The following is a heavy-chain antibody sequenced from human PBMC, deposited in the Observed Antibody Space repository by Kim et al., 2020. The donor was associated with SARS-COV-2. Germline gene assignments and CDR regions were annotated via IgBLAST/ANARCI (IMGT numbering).Heavy chain of an antibody. CDR1: GGSISSSSYY. V-gene: IGHV4-39*01. J-gene: IGHJ3*02. Sequence: SETLSLTCTVSGGSISSSSYYWGWIRKPPGKGLEWIGSIYYSGSTYYNPSLKSRVTISVDTSKNQFSLKLSSVTAADTAVYYCARQRRDYDILTGFSDDAFDIWGQGTMVTVSS. D-gene: IGHD3-9*01. CDR3: ARQRRDYDILTGFSDDAFDI. CDR2: IYYSGST.